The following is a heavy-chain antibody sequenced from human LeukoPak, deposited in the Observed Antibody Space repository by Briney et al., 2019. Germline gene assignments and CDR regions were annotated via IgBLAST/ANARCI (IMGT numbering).Heavy chain of an antibody. V-gene: IGHV4-61*02. Sequence: SETLSLTCTVSGGSISSGSYYWSWIRQPAGKRVEWIGRIYTSGSTHYNPSLKSRVTISVDTSKNQFSLRLSSVTAADTAVYYCARDTVVISHDAFDIWGLGTMFTVSS. CDR1: GGSISSGSYY. J-gene: IGHJ3*02. D-gene: IGHD3-22*01. CDR3: ARDTVVISHDAFDI. CDR2: IYTSGST.